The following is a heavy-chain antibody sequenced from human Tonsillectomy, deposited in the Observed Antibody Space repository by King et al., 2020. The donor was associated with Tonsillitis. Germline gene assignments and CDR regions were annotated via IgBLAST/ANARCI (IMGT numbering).Heavy chain of an antibody. CDR1: GGSISSSSYY. CDR2: IYYTGNN. V-gene: IGHV4-39*01. J-gene: IGHJ1*01. CDR3: ARQTCYGGNCRSRAEYFHH. D-gene: IGHD2-21*01. Sequence: LQLQESGPGLVKPSETLSLTCTVSGGSISSSSYYWGWIRQPPGKGLEWIGNIYYTGNNYHTPSLGSRVTISIDTSKNQFSLILTSVTAADTAVYYCARQTCYGGNCRSRAEYFHHWGQGALVTVSS.